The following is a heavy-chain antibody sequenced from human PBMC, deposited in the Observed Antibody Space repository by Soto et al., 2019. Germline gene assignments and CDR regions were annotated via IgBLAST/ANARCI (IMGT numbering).Heavy chain of an antibody. Sequence: SETLSLTCSVSDGSISGSYWSWIRQFPGKGLEWLGYVYYTGSTNYSPSLRSRVSISVDTSKNESSLRLSSVTAADTAVYFCARSVAVPGAHIDYWGQGTQVTVSS. J-gene: IGHJ4*02. CDR2: VYYTGST. CDR3: ARSVAVPGAHIDY. V-gene: IGHV4-59*01. D-gene: IGHD6-19*01. CDR1: DGSISGSY.